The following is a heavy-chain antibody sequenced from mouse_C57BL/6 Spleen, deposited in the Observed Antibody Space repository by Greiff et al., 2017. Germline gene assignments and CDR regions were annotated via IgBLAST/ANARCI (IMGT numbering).Heavy chain of an antibody. D-gene: IGHD2-5*01. J-gene: IGHJ4*01. CDR2: ISSGGDYI. Sequence: EVQLQQSGEGLVKPGGSLKLSCAASGFTFSSYAMSWVRQTPEKRLEWVAYISSGGDYIYYADTVKGRFTISRDNARNTLYLQMSSLKSEDTAMYYCTRDVYSKGAMDYWGQGTSVTVSS. V-gene: IGHV5-9-1*02. CDR1: GFTFSSYA. CDR3: TRDVYSKGAMDY.